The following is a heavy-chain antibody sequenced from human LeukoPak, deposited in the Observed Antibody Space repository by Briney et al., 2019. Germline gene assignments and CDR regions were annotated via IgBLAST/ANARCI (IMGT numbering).Heavy chain of an antibody. CDR3: AKSGGYDLLLDY. J-gene: IGHJ4*02. V-gene: IGHV3-23*01. D-gene: IGHD5-12*01. Sequence: GGSLRLSCADSGFSFSTYGMSWVRQAPGKGLEWVSGIPTSGGITYYADSVKGRFTISRDNSKNTLYLQMNSLRAEDTAVYYCAKSGGYDLLLDYWGQGTLVTVSS. CDR1: GFSFSTYG. CDR2: IPTSGGIT.